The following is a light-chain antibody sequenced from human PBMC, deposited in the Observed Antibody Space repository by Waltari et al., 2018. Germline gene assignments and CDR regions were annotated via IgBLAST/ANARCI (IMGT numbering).Light chain of an antibody. CDR1: QSIGKY. V-gene: IGKV1-39*01. Sequence: DIQMTQSPSPLPASVGDRVPIPCRASQSIGKYLNWYQHRPGEAPKLLISAASTLRSGVPSRFSGSGSGTDFTLTISSLQPEDFAVYYCQQGYTDPMYTFGQGTKLEI. CDR3: QQGYTDPMYT. J-gene: IGKJ2*01. CDR2: AAS.